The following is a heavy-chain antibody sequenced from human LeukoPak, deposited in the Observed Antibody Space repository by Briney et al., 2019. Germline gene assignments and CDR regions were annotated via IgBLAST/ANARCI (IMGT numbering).Heavy chain of an antibody. D-gene: IGHD6-19*01. CDR1: GFTVSSNY. CDR3: AKEGYSSGWYVDY. V-gene: IGHV3-53*01. Sequence: PGGSLRLSCAASGFTVSSNYMSWVRQAPGEGLEWVSALYSGGTTYYADSVKGRFTISRDNSKNTVYLQMNSLRAEDTAVYYCAKEGYSSGWYVDYWGQGTLVTVSS. CDR2: LYSGGTT. J-gene: IGHJ4*02.